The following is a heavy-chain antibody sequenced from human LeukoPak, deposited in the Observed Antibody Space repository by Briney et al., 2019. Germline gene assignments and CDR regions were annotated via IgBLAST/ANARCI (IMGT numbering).Heavy chain of an antibody. CDR2: IHYSGST. V-gene: IGHV4-39*01. D-gene: IGHD3-22*01. CDR3: ARTHYDSSGSYAFDI. Sequence: SETLSLTCTVSGGSIISSSYYWGWIRQPPGKGLEWIGTIHYSGSTYYNPSLRSRVTISVDTSNNQFSLNLSSVTAADTAVYYCARTHYDSSGSYAFDIWGQGTMVTVSS. J-gene: IGHJ3*02. CDR1: GGSIISSSYY.